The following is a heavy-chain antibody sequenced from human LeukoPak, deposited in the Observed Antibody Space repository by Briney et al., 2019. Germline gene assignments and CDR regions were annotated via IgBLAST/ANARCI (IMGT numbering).Heavy chain of an antibody. D-gene: IGHD6-19*01. CDR2: ISWNSGSI. V-gene: IGHV3-9*01. J-gene: IGHJ4*02. CDR1: GFSFDDYA. Sequence: GGSLRLSCAVSGFSFDDYAMHWVRQAPGKGLEWVSGISWNSGSIGYAESVKGRFTISRDNAKNSLYLQMNSLRAEDTALYYCATSSREGEDSSGWASFDYWGQGTLVTVSS. CDR3: ATSSREGEDSSGWASFDY.